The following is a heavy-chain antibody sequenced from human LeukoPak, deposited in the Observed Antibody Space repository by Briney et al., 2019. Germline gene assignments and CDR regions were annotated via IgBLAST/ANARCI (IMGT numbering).Heavy chain of an antibody. CDR1: GFTFSSYA. D-gene: IGHD3-10*01. Sequence: PGGSLRLSCAASGFTFSSYAMHWVRQAPGKGLEYVSAISSNGGSTYYANSVKGRFTISRDNSKNTLYLQMGSLRAEDMAVYYCARSFGGLFHIDYWGQGTLVTVSS. V-gene: IGHV3-64*01. J-gene: IGHJ4*02. CDR2: ISSNGGST. CDR3: ARSFGGLFHIDY.